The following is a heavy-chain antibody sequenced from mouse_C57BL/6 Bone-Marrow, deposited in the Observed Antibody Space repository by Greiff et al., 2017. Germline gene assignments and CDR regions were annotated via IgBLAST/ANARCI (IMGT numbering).Heavy chain of an antibody. CDR1: GYTFTDYD. V-gene: IGHV1-15*01. CDR2: IGPETGGT. CDR3: TRRYYGSSWFAY. Sequence: QVQLKESGAELVRPGASVTLSCTASGYTFTDYDMPWVQQTPVHGLEWIGAIGPETGGTAYHQKVKGQAILTADKYTSTAYMELRSLTSEDSAVYYCTRRYYGSSWFAYWGQGTLVTVSA. D-gene: IGHD1-1*01. J-gene: IGHJ3*01.